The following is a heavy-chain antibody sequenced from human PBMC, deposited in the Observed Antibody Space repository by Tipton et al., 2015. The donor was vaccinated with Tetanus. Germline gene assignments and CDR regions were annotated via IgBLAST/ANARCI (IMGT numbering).Heavy chain of an antibody. CDR1: GFTFSSYG. D-gene: IGHD6-19*01. J-gene: IGHJ4*02. CDR3: AKLKQWTQPDY. CDR2: ISHDGSNE. V-gene: IGHV3-30*18. Sequence: SLRLSCAASGFTFSSYGMHWVRQAPGKGLEWVAYISHDGSNEHLVDSVKGRFTISRDNSKNTLYLQMNSLRPEDTAVCYCAKLKQWTQPDYWGRGTLVTVSS.